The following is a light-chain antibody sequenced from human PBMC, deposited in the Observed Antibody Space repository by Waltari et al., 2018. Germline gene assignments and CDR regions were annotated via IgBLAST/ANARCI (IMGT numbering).Light chain of an antibody. CDR2: EVS. V-gene: IGKV2D-29*01. Sequence: DIVMTQTPLPLSVPPGQPASIPSKSRQSLLHSGGKTYLYWYLQKPGQPPQLLIYEVSNRFSGVPDRFSGSGSGTDFTLKISRVEAEDVGIYYCMQSLQRPLTFGGGTKVEIK. J-gene: IGKJ4*01. CDR1: QSLLHSGGKTY. CDR3: MQSLQRPLT.